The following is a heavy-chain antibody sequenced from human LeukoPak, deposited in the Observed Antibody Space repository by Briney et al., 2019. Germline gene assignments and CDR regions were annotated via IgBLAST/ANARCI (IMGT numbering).Heavy chain of an antibody. CDR2: IKSKTDGGTT. D-gene: IGHD7-27*01. J-gene: IGHJ4*02. CDR1: GFTFSNAW. V-gene: IGHV3-15*01. Sequence: GGSLRLSCAASGFTFSNAWMSWVRQAPGKGLEWVGRIKSKTDGGTTDYAAPVKGGFTISRDDSKNTPYLQMNSLKTEDTAVYYCTTEGVLTGDGEMDYWGQGTLVTVSS. CDR3: TTEGVLTGDGEMDY.